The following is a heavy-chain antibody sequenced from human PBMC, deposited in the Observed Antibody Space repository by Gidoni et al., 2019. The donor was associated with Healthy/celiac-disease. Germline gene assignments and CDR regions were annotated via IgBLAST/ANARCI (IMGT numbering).Heavy chain of an antibody. Sequence: EVQLVESGGGLVTPGGSLRLSCPASGFTFSSYSMNWVRQAPGKGLEWVSSISSSSSYIYYADSVKGRFTISRDNAKNSLSLQMNSLRAEDTAVYYCARDTGFGELFVYWGQGTLVTVSS. V-gene: IGHV3-21*01. D-gene: IGHD3-10*01. CDR1: GFTFSSYS. J-gene: IGHJ4*02. CDR2: ISSSSSYI. CDR3: ARDTGFGELFVY.